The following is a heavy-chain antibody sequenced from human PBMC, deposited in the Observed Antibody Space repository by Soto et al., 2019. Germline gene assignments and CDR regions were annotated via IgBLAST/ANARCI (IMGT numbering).Heavy chain of an antibody. J-gene: IGHJ3*02. D-gene: IGHD6-19*01. CDR3: ARALAGSRNGFDI. V-gene: IGHV3-74*01. CDR1: GFTLSSHW. Sequence: VQLVESGGDLVQPGGSLRLFCTASGFTLSSHWMHWVRQVPGKGLVWVSRISKDGGIIDFADSVKGRFAITRENAKNTLYLQMDSLRPEDMAIYYCARALAGSRNGFDIWGQGTMVTVSS. CDR2: ISKDGGII.